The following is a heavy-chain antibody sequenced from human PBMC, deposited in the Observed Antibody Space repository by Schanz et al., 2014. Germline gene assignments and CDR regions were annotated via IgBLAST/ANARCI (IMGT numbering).Heavy chain of an antibody. CDR3: AKELYHSGSGGLGE. D-gene: IGHD3-10*01. CDR2: INPNSGGT. Sequence: QVQLVQSGAEVKKLGASVKVSCKASGYTFTDYYMHWVRQAPGQGLEWMGRINPNSGGTNYAQKFQGRVTMTRDTSISTAYMEVTRLRSDDAAVYYCAKELYHSGSGGLGEWGQGTLVTISS. J-gene: IGHJ4*02. V-gene: IGHV1-2*06. CDR1: GYTFTDYY.